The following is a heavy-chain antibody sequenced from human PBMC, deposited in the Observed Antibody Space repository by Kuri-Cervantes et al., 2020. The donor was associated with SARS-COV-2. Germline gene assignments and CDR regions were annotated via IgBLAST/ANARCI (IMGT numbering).Heavy chain of an antibody. D-gene: IGHD3-22*01. CDR3: APDRSSGYYSLGGFDY. V-gene: IGHV1-2*02. CDR2: INPNSGGT. J-gene: IGHJ4*02. CDR1: GYTLTGYY. Sequence: ASVKVSCKASGYTLTGYYMHWVRQAPGQGLEWTGWINPNSGGTNYAQKFQGRVTMTRDTSISTAYMELSRLRSDDTAVYYCAPDRSSGYYSLGGFDYWGQGTLVTVSS.